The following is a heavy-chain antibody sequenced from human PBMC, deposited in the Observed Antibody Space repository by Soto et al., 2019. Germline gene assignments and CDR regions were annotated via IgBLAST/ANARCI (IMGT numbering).Heavy chain of an antibody. D-gene: IGHD6-6*01. Sequence: SETLSLTCTVSGGSISNFYWNWIRQPPGKGLEWIGYISYSGSANYNPSLKSRVTISVDTSENQFSLRLTSVTAADTAVYYCARRRPYSTSSNYYYYLDVWGKGTTVTVSS. CDR3: ARRRPYSTSSNYYYYLDV. CDR1: GGSISNFY. J-gene: IGHJ6*03. CDR2: ISYSGSA. V-gene: IGHV4-59*08.